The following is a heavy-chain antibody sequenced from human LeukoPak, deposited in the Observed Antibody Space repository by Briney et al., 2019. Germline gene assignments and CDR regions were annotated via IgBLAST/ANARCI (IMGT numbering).Heavy chain of an antibody. Sequence: GASVKVSCKASGYTFTSYGISWVRQAPGQGLEWMGWINPNSGGTNYAQKFQGRVTMTRDMSTSTVYMELSSLRSEDTAVYYCARPRTMIVVVPYTDAFDIWGQGTMVTVSS. D-gene: IGHD3-22*01. CDR3: ARPRTMIVVVPYTDAFDI. CDR2: INPNSGGT. J-gene: IGHJ3*02. CDR1: GYTFTSYG. V-gene: IGHV1-18*01.